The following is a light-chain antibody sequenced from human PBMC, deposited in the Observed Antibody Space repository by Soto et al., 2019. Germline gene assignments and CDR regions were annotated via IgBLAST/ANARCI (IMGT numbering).Light chain of an antibody. J-gene: IGKJ2*01. CDR2: AAS. Sequence: DIQMTQSPSSLSASVGDRVTITCRASQSISSYLNWYQQKPGKAPKLLIYAASSLQSGVPLRFSGSRSGTDFTLTISSLQPADFATYDGQQSYSTPYSFGQGNYLEIK. CDR1: QSISSY. CDR3: QQSYSTPYS. V-gene: IGKV1-39*01.